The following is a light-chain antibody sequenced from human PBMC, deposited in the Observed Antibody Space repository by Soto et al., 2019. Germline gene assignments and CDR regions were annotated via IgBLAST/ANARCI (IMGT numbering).Light chain of an antibody. V-gene: IGLV1-44*01. J-gene: IGLJ1*01. CDR1: SSNIGSNT. CDR3: AAWDDSLNGLV. Sequence: QSVLTQPPSASGTPGQRVTISCSGSSSNIGSNTVNWYHQHPGRAPKLLIYNNNHRPSGVPDRFSGSKSCTSASLAISGLQSADEADYYCAAWDDSLNGLVFGTGTKLTVL. CDR2: NNN.